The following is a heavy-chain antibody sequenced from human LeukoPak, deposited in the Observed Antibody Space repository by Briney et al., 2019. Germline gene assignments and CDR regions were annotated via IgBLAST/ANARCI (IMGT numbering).Heavy chain of an antibody. J-gene: IGHJ5*02. CDR2: IYYSGGT. D-gene: IGHD6-19*01. CDR1: GGAISSGAYY. CDR3: ARGTTRIAVAGSWFDP. V-gene: IGHV4-31*03. Sequence: PSQTLSLTCTVSGGAISSGAYYWSWIRQHPGKGLEWVGYIYYSGGTYYNPSRKSRVTISVDTSKYQFSLKLSSVTAADTAIYYCARGTTRIAVAGSWFDPWGQGTLVAVSS.